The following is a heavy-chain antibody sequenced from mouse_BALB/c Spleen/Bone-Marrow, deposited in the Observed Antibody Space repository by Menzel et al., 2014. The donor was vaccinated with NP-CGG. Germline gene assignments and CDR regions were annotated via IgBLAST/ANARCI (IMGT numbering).Heavy chain of an antibody. V-gene: IGHV1-69*02. CDR2: IYPSDSYT. J-gene: IGHJ4*01. Sequence: QVHLQQSGAELVRPGASVKVSCKASGYTFTSYWINWVKQRPGQGLEWIGNIYPSDSYTNYNQNFKDKATLTVDKSSSTVYMQLSSPTSEDVAVYYCTRQYGNYYAMDYWGQGTSVTVSS. D-gene: IGHD2-10*02. CDR3: TRQYGNYYAMDY. CDR1: GYTFTSYW.